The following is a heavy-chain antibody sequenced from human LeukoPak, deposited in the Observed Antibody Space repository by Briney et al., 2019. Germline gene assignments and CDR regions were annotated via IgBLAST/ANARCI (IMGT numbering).Heavy chain of an antibody. CDR1: GFSLSSYA. Sequence: GGSLRLSCAASGFSLSSYAMSWVRQGPGKGLEWVSAISVSGNTYHADSVKGRFTISRDSSKNTLYLQMNSLRAGDAAVYYCAKAPVTTCSGAYCYPFDYWSQGTLVTVSS. CDR2: ISVSGNT. CDR3: AKAPVTTCSGAYCYPFDY. V-gene: IGHV3-23*01. J-gene: IGHJ4*02. D-gene: IGHD2-15*01.